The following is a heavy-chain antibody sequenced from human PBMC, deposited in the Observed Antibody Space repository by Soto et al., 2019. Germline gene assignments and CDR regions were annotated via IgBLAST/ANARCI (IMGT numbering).Heavy chain of an antibody. CDR2: INPNSGGT. CDR3: ARSGWFGANWSSFDY. Sequence: QVQLVQSGAEVKKPGASVKVSCKASGYTFTGYYMHWVRQAPGQGLEWMGWINPNSGGTNYAQKFQGRVTMTRDTSIRTAYMELSRLRSDDTAVYYCARSGWFGANWSSFDYWGQGTLVTVSS. D-gene: IGHD3-16*01. V-gene: IGHV1-2*02. CDR1: GYTFTGYY. J-gene: IGHJ4*02.